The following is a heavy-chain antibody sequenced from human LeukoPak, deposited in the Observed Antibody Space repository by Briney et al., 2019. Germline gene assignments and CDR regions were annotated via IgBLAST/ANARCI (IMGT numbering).Heavy chain of an antibody. J-gene: IGHJ4*02. CDR1: DFTVSSNY. Sequence: QSGGSLRLSCAASDFTVSSNYMSWVRQAPGKGLEWVSVIYRDGGTSYADSVKDRFTISRDNSKNTLYLQMNSLRAEDTAVYYCAKDRAVAVIYYFDYWGQGTLVTVSS. D-gene: IGHD6-19*01. CDR2: IYRDGGT. CDR3: AKDRAVAVIYYFDY. V-gene: IGHV3-53*01.